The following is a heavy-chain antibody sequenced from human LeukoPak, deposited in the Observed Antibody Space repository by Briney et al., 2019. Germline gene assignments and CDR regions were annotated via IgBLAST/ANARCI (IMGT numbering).Heavy chain of an antibody. J-gene: IGHJ4*02. D-gene: IGHD1-14*01. CDR3: ARLGPEGPIDY. CDR1: GGSISSSRYY. Sequence: SETLSLTCTVSGGSISSSRYYWGWIRQPPGKGLEWIGTFYYTGSTYYTPSLKSRVTISVDTSESQFSLKLSSVTAADTAVYYCARLGPEGPIDYWGQGTLVTVSS. CDR2: FYYTGST. V-gene: IGHV4-39*01.